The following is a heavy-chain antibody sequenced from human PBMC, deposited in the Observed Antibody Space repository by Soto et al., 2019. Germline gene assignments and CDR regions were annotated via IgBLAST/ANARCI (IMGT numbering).Heavy chain of an antibody. J-gene: IGHJ4*02. Sequence: PSETLSLTCTVSGDSMSGFYWSWIRQTPGKGLEWIGYINYVGRTSYYSPSLQSRVTVSLDSSKSQFSLILSSVTAADTAVYFCARFRRNYFDYWGQGTQVTVSS. CDR3: ARFRRNYFDY. CDR2: INYVGRTS. D-gene: IGHD3-10*01. CDR1: GDSMSGFY. V-gene: IGHV4-59*01.